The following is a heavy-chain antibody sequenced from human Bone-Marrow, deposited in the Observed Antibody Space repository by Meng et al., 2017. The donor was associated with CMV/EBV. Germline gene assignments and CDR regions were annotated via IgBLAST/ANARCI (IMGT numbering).Heavy chain of an antibody. V-gene: IGHV4-39*07. J-gene: IGHJ4*02. D-gene: IGHD5-24*01. CDR1: GCSISSSSYY. Sequence: SETLSLTCTASGCSISSSSYYWGWIRQPPGKGLEWIGSIYYSGSTYYNPSLKSRVTISVDTSKNQFSLKLSSVTAADTAVYYCARKIEMATISGYFDYWGQGTLVTVSS. CDR3: ARKIEMATISGYFDY. CDR2: IYYSGST.